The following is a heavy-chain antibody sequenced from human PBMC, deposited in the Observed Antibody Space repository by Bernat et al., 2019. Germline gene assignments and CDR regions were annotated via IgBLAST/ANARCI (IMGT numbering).Heavy chain of an antibody. J-gene: IGHJ4*02. Sequence: QVQLQESGPGLVKPSETLSLTCTVSSDSISSYYWSWIRQPPGDGLEWIGCVYYSRNSDYNPSLKIRATISIDTSKNQVSLKLNSVTAADTAVYFCARHRNKGESGPTFDYWGQGTLVTVSS. V-gene: IGHV4-59*08. CDR2: VYYSRNS. D-gene: IGHD1-26*01. CDR1: SDSISSYY. CDR3: ARHRNKGESGPTFDY.